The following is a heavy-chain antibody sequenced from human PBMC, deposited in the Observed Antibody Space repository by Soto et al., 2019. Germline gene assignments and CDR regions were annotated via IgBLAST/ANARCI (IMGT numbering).Heavy chain of an antibody. CDR2: IKTDSGDT. Sequence: ASVNVSFKASRYTFTSYDIFWVRQSPGQGLELMGWIKTDSGDTHYAQKFQGRVTMTRVXXXXXAXMXLXXXVSDXTAVYYCARRSSTYLNEVIYDPWGQGTLVTVSS. V-gene: IGHV1-2*02. D-gene: IGHD2-2*01. J-gene: IGHJ5*02. CDR3: ARRSSTYLNEVIYDP. CDR1: RYTFTSYD.